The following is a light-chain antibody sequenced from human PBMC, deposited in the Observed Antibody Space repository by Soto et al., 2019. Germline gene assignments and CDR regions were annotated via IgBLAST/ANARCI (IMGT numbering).Light chain of an antibody. Sequence: EIVLTQSPGTLSLSPGERATLSCRASQSVSSSYLAWYQQKPGQAPRLLIYGASSRATGIPDRFSGSGSGTDFTLTISRLEPEDFVVYYCQQQDSSPPVTFGGGTKVEIK. CDR3: QQQDSSPPVT. CDR1: QSVSSSY. J-gene: IGKJ4*01. V-gene: IGKV3-20*01. CDR2: GAS.